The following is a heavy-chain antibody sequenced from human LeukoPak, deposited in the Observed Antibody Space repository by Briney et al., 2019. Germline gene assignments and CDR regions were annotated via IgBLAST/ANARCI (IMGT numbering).Heavy chain of an antibody. CDR2: IYYSGST. D-gene: IGHD3-10*01. J-gene: IGHJ3*02. V-gene: IGHV4-59*01. CDR3: ARDTHEYGSGSYYDDTFDS. Sequence: SETLSLTCTVSGVSISSYYWSWIRQPPGKGLEWIGYIYYSGSTNYNPSLKSRVTISVDTSKNQVSLKLSSVTAADTAVYYCARDTHEYGSGSYYDDTFDSWGQGTLVTVSS. CDR1: GVSISSYY.